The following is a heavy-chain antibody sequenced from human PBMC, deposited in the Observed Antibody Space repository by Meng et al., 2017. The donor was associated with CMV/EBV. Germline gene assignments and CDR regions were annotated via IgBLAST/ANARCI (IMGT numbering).Heavy chain of an antibody. V-gene: IGHV4-31*11. D-gene: IGHD3-10*01. CDR2: VYYSRST. CDR3: ARGVYRFDP. CDR1: GGSISSGGYY. Sequence: LTCAVSGGSISSGGYYWSWIRQHPGKGLGWIGYVYYSRSTYYNPSLKSRVTISVDTSKNQFSLKLSSVTAADTAVYYCARGVYRFDPWGQGTLVTVSS. J-gene: IGHJ5*02.